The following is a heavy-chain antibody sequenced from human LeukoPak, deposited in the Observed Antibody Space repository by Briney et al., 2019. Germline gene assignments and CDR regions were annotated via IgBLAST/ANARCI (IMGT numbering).Heavy chain of an antibody. Sequence: PSETLSLTCTVSGGSMNSYYWSWLRQPPGEGPEWIGYTTYSGGTNYNPSLKSRVTISVDTSKNHFSLKLSSVTAAGTAVYYCARGAGWWSHWGQGTLVTVSS. J-gene: IGHJ4*02. CDR2: TTYSGGT. CDR1: GGSMNSYY. CDR3: ARGAGWWSH. D-gene: IGHD6-19*01. V-gene: IGHV4-59*01.